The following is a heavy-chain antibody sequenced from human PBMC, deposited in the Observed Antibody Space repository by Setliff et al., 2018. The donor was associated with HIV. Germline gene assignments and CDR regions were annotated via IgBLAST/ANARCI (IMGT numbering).Heavy chain of an antibody. Sequence: GESLKISCQGSGDSFSNHWISWVRQVPGQGLEWMGNIDPSDSYTHYSPSFQGHATISADKSISTVYLHWSSLKASDTAMYYCARLKSPTPYYYYGMDVWGQGTTVTVSS. CDR3: ARLKSPTPYYYYGMDV. J-gene: IGHJ6*02. D-gene: IGHD4-4*01. CDR1: GDSFSNHW. CDR2: IDPSDSYT. V-gene: IGHV5-10-1*01.